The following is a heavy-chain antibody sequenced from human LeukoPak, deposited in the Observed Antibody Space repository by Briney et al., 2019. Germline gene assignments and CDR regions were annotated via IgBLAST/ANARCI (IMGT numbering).Heavy chain of an antibody. Sequence: SETLSLTCTVSGGSISSSSYYWGWIRQPPGKGLEWIGSIYYSGSTYYNPSLKSRVTISVDTSKIQFSLKLSSVTAADTAVYYCARATLFTIFGVVRGYYGMDVWGQGTTVTVSS. J-gene: IGHJ6*02. CDR1: GGSISSSSYY. CDR3: ARATLFTIFGVVRGYYGMDV. CDR2: IYYSGST. D-gene: IGHD3-3*01. V-gene: IGHV4-39*01.